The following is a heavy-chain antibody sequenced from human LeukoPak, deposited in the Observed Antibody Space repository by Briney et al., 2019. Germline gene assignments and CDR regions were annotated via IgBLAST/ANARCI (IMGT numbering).Heavy chain of an antibody. D-gene: IGHD1-7*01. J-gene: IGHJ6*02. CDR2: IYYSGST. Sequence: PSETLSLTCAVYGGSVSSYYWSWIRQPPGKGLEWIGYIYYSGSTNYNPSLKSRVTISVDTSKNQFSLKLSSVTAADTAVYHCARDNWNYGSSMDVWGQGATVTVSS. CDR3: ARDNWNYGSSMDV. V-gene: IGHV4-59*02. CDR1: GGSVSSYY.